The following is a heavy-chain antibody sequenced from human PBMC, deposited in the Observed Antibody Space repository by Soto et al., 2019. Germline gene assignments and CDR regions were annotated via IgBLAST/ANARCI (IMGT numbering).Heavy chain of an antibody. CDR3: ARDAVGIVVVPANMDV. CDR1: GFRFVNYA. J-gene: IGHJ6*02. D-gene: IGHD2-2*01. CDR2: LSGXGTSX. V-gene: IGHV3-23*01. Sequence: GGCLRLSCAASGFRFVNYAMNWVRQAPGKGLEWVSGLSGXGTSXYYGDSVTGRFTISRDNSRDTLFLQMNSLRAENTAVYYCARDAVGIVVVPANMDVWCQGTTVT.